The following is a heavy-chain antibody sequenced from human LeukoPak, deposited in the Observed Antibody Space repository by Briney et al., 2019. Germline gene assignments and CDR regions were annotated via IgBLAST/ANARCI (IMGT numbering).Heavy chain of an antibody. Sequence: LAGGSLRLSCTASGSSFSGHWMHWARQLPGKGLVWVSRISPTGSTTSYADSVKGRFTVSRDNAKNTLYLQVNNLRAEDTAVYYCARGPNSNWSGLDFWGQGTLLTVSS. D-gene: IGHD6-6*01. CDR1: GSSFSGHW. CDR3: ARGPNSNWSGLDF. CDR2: ISPTGSTT. J-gene: IGHJ4*02. V-gene: IGHV3-74*01.